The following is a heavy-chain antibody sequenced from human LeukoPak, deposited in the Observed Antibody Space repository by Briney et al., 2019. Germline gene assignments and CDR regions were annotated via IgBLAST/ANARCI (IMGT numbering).Heavy chain of an antibody. CDR1: GFTFSSYA. CDR3: ARSLFRVGATTGFDY. D-gene: IGHD1-26*01. CDR2: ISGSGGST. J-gene: IGHJ4*02. Sequence: GGSLRLSCAASGFTFSSYAMSWVRQAPGKGLEWVSAISGSGGSTYYADSVKGRFTISRHNSKNTLYLQMNSLRAEDTAVYYCARSLFRVGATTGFDYWGQGTLVTVSS. V-gene: IGHV3-23*01.